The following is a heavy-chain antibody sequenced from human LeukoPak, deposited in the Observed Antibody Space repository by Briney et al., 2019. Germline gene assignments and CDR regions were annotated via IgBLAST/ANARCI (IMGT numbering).Heavy chain of an antibody. D-gene: IGHD3-10*01. J-gene: IGHJ4*02. Sequence: GGSLRLSCAASGFTFSSYSMNWVRQAPGKGLEWVSSISSSSSYIYYADSVKGRFTISRDNAKNSLYLQMNSLSAEDAAVYYCARVGFITMVRGVIPSDYWGQGTLVTVSS. CDR3: ARVGFITMVRGVIPSDY. CDR2: ISSSSSYI. CDR1: GFTFSSYS. V-gene: IGHV3-21*01.